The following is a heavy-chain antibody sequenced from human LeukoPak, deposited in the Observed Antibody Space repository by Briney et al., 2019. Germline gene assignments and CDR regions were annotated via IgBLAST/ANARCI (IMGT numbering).Heavy chain of an antibody. V-gene: IGHV4-61*02. CDR3: ARGAPYAGYYSRWYFDY. D-gene: IGHD3-9*01. CDR1: GGSISSGSYY. Sequence: SQTLSLTCTVSGGSISSGSYYWSWIRQTAGKGLEWIGRIYTSGSTNYNPSLKSRVTISVDTSKNQFSLKLSSVTAADTAVYYCARGAPYAGYYSRWYFDYWGKATLVTVSS. J-gene: IGHJ4*02. CDR2: IYTSGST.